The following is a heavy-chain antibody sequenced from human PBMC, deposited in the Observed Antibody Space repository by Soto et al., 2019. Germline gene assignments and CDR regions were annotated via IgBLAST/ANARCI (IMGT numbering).Heavy chain of an antibody. CDR2: IYYSGST. V-gene: IGHV4-30-4*01. D-gene: IGHD2-2*01. J-gene: IGHJ5*02. Sequence: QGQLQESGPGLVKPSQTLSLTCTVSGGSISSGDYYWSWIRQPPGKGLEWIGYIYYSGSTYYNPSLRRRVTISVDTSNNQSSRNLSSVTAADTAVYYCARVSVLVPAAITNNWFDPWGQGTLFTVSS. CDR1: GGSISSGDYY. CDR3: ARVSVLVPAAITNNWFDP.